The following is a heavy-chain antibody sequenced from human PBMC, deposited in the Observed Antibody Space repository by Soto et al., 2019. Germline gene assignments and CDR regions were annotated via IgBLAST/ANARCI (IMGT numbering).Heavy chain of an antibody. CDR3: ATGALLWFGELNGVDAFDV. D-gene: IGHD3-10*01. CDR2: ISNNSSTI. Sequence: PGGSLRPSFPASGFSFISNSMNWVRQPPWKGLDWVSYISNNSSTIYYTGSVKGRFTISRDNATNSLYLHMNSLRAEDTAVYYCATGALLWFGELNGVDAFDVWGQGTMVTVSS. J-gene: IGHJ3*01. CDR1: GFSFISNS. V-gene: IGHV3-48*01.